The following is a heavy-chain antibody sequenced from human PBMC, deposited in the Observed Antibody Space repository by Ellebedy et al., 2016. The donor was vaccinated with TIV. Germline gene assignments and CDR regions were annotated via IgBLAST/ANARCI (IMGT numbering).Heavy chain of an antibody. CDR2: IHSGGST. Sequence: GESLKISCAASGFTFSSYGMHWVRQAPGKRLEWVSVIHSGGSTYHTDSVKGRFTTSRDNSKNTLYLHMTSLRAEDTAVYYCAGSTTKTTMPYWGQGTLVTVSS. D-gene: IGHD4-11*01. J-gene: IGHJ4*02. CDR3: AGSTTKTTMPY. V-gene: IGHV3-53*01. CDR1: GFTFSSYG.